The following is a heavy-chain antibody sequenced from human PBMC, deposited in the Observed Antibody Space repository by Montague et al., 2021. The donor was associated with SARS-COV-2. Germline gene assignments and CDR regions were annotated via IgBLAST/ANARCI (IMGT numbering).Heavy chain of an antibody. Sequence: SETLSLTCTVSGGSISSSSYYWGWIRQPPGKGLEWIGSIYYSGSTYYNPSLKSRVTISVDTSKNQFSLKLSSVTAADTAVYYCARREGYYVSGRYPNWGQGTLVTVSS. V-gene: IGHV4-39*01. CDR1: GGSISSSSYY. CDR3: ARREGYYVSGRYPN. D-gene: IGHD3-10*01. CDR2: IYYSGST. J-gene: IGHJ4*02.